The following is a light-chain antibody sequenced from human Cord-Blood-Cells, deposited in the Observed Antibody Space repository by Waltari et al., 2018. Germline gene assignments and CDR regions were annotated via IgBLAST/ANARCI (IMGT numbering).Light chain of an antibody. Sequence: DIQMTQSPSTLSASVGDRVPITCRASQSISSWLAWYQQNPGKAPKLLIYDASSLESGVPSRFSGSGSGTEFTLTISSLQPDDFATYYCQQYNSYWTFGQGTKVEIK. CDR3: QQYNSYWT. CDR1: QSISSW. CDR2: DAS. J-gene: IGKJ1*01. V-gene: IGKV1-5*01.